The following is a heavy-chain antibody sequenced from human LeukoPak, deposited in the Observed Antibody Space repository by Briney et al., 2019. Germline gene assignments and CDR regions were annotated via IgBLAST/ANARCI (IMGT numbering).Heavy chain of an antibody. CDR3: ARAGYLDYYYYYMGV. CDR2: IYHSGIT. V-gene: IGHV4-38-2*02. CDR1: GYSIRSGFY. J-gene: IGHJ6*03. Sequence: ASETLSLTCTVSGYSIRSGFYWGWIRQRPGKGLEWIGKIYHSGITYYTPSLKSRVTISVDTSKNQFYLKLNSVTAADTAVYYCARAGYLDYYYYYMGVWGKGTTVTVSS. D-gene: IGHD1-26*01.